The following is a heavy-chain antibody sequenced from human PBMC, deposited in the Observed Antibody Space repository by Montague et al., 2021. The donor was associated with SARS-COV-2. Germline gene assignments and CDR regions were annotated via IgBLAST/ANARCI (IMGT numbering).Heavy chain of an antibody. D-gene: IGHD3-9*01. Sequence: SLRLSCAASGFNFGSHAVHWVRQAPGKGLEWVAVISYDGTNRHYXXSLKGRFTISRDNSNNTLYLQMSSLRVEDTAIYYCAKGGATIFWGFDHWGQGALVAVSS. CDR3: AKGGATIFWGFDH. J-gene: IGHJ4*02. CDR1: GFNFGSHA. V-gene: IGHV3-30-3*01. CDR2: ISYDGTNR.